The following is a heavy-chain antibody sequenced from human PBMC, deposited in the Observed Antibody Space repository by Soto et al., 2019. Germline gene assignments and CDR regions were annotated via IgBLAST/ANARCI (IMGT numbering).Heavy chain of an antibody. CDR2: ISAYNGNT. Sequence: QVQLVQSGAEVKKPGASVKVSCKASGYTFTSYGISWVRQAPGQGLEWMGWISAYNGNTNYAQKLQGRVTMTTDTSTSTAYMELRSLRPDDTAVYYCARAIGQYSSGWYERGSDYWGQGTLVTVSS. D-gene: IGHD6-19*01. CDR3: ARAIGQYSSGWYERGSDY. CDR1: GYTFTSYG. J-gene: IGHJ4*02. V-gene: IGHV1-18*04.